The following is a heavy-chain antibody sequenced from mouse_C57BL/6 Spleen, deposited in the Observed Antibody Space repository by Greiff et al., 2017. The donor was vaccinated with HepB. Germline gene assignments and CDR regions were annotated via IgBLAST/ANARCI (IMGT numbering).Heavy chain of an antibody. J-gene: IGHJ1*03. V-gene: IGHV1-55*01. Sequence: QVQLQQPGAELVKPGASVKMSCKASGYTFTSYWITWVKQRPGQGLEWIGDIYPGSGSTNYNEKFKSKATLTVATSSSTAYMQLISLTSEDSAVYYCARGGNYRYFDVWGTGTTVTVSS. CDR3: ARGGNYRYFDV. CDR1: GYTFTSYW. D-gene: IGHD2-1*01. CDR2: IYPGSGST.